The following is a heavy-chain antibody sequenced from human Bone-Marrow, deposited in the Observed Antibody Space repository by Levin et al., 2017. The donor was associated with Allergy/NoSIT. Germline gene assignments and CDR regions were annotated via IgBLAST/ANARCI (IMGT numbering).Heavy chain of an antibody. CDR1: GFTFSGYN. CDR3: AINTYHLDY. CDR2: ISTTSSYM. J-gene: IGHJ4*02. Sequence: GGSLRLSCAASGFTFSGYNMNWVRQAPGKGLEWVSSISTTSSYMYYADSVKGRFTISRDNSNNSLYLHMDNLRPEDTAVYYCAINTYHLDYWGRGTLVTVSS. V-gene: IGHV3-21*01. D-gene: IGHD3-16*01.